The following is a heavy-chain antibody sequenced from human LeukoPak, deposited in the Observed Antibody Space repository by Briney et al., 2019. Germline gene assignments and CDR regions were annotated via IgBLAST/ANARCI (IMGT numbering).Heavy chain of an antibody. CDR2: IHGNGDT. CDR3: ARHRAYDSGTYYRWFDP. V-gene: IGHV4-59*08. D-gene: IGHD3-22*01. J-gene: IGHJ5*02. Sequence: SETLSLTCTVSGGSISSFYWSWIRQPPGMGLEWIGYIHGNGDTNYNPSLKSRVTISVDTSKNQFSLKLTSVTAADTAVYYCARHRAYDSGTYYRWFDPWGPGTLVTVSS. CDR1: GGSISSFY.